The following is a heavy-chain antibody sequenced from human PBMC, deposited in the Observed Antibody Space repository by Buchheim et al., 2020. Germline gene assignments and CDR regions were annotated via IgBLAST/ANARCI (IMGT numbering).Heavy chain of an antibody. J-gene: IGHJ2*01. CDR2: INPSGGST. Sequence: QVQLVQSGAEVKKPGASVKVSCKASGYTFTGYYMHWVRQAPGQGLEWMGIINPSGGSTSYAQKFQGRVTMTRDTSTSTVYMELSSLRSEDTAVYYCARDEYYYDSSGYPLGYFDLWGRGTL. D-gene: IGHD3-22*01. CDR3: ARDEYYYDSSGYPLGYFDL. V-gene: IGHV1-46*03. CDR1: GYTFTGYY.